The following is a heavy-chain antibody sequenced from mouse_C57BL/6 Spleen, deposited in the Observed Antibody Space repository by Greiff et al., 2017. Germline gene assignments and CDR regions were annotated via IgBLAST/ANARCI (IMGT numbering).Heavy chain of an antibody. D-gene: IGHD1-1*01. Sequence: EVQLQQSGPELVKPGASVKISCKASGYTFTDYYMNWVKQSHGKSLEWIGDINPNNGGTSYNQKFKGKATLTVDKSSSTAYMELRSLTSEDSAVYYCARPIITTVVAPFDYWGQGTTLTVSS. J-gene: IGHJ2*01. CDR2: INPNNGGT. CDR3: ARPIITTVVAPFDY. V-gene: IGHV1-26*01. CDR1: GYTFTDYY.